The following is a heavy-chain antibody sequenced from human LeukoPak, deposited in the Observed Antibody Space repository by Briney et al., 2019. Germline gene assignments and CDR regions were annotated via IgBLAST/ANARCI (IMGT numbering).Heavy chain of an antibody. CDR3: ARGEDDYTDWCDP. CDR1: GFTFSSYG. V-gene: IGHV3-33*01. J-gene: IGHJ5*02. CDR2: IWYDGSNK. D-gene: IGHD5-24*01. Sequence: GRSLRLSCAASGFTFSSYGMHWVRQAPGKGLEWVAVIWYDGSNKYYADSVKGRFTISRDNSKNTLYLQMNSLRAEDTAVYYCARGEDDYTDWCDPWGQGTLVTVSS.